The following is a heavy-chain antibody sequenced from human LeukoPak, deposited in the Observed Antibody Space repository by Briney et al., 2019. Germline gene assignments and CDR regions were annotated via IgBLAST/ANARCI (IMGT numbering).Heavy chain of an antibody. Sequence: GGSPRLSCAASGFTFSDYYMSWIRQAPGKGLEWVSYISSSGSTIYYADSVKGRFTISRDNAKNSLYLQMNSLRAEDTAVYYCARDHLPRARGNYDFWSGYYSGQYFYYGMDVWGQGTTVSVSS. V-gene: IGHV3-11*01. D-gene: IGHD3-3*01. J-gene: IGHJ6*02. CDR3: ARDHLPRARGNYDFWSGYYSGQYFYYGMDV. CDR2: ISSSGSTI. CDR1: GFTFSDYY.